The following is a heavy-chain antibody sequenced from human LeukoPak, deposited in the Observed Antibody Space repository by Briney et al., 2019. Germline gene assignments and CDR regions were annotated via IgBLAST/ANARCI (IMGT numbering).Heavy chain of an antibody. J-gene: IGHJ4*02. D-gene: IGHD3-3*01. CDR1: GGSISRHY. CDR3: ASIDFWSGYSRYYFDY. V-gene: IGHV4-59*11. CDR2: IYYSGST. Sequence: SETLSLTCTVSGGSISRHYWSWIRQPPGKGLEWIGYIYYSGSTNYNPSLKSRVTISVDTSKNQFSLKLSSVTAADTAVYYCASIDFWSGYSRYYFDYWGQGTLVTVSS.